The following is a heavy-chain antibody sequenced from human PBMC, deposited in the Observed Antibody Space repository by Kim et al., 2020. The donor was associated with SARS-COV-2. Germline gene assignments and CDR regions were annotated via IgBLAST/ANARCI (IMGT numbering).Heavy chain of an antibody. J-gene: IGHJ6*02. CDR2: ISSSSSYI. CDR3: ARAQSLDYGDYAAGYYYYGMDV. D-gene: IGHD4-17*01. Sequence: GGSLRLSCAASGFTFSSYSMNWVRQAPGKGLEWVSSISSSSSYIYYADSVKGRFTISRDNAKNSLYLQMNSLRVEDTAVYYCARAQSLDYGDYAAGYYYYGMDVWGQGTTVTVSS. V-gene: IGHV3-21*01. CDR1: GFTFSSYS.